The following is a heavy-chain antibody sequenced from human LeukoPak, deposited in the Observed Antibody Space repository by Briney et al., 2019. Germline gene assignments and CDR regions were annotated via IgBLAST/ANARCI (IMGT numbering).Heavy chain of an antibody. CDR1: GYSFTSYW. V-gene: IGHV5-51*01. CDR3: ARGSGSYHTAYMN. J-gene: IGHJ4*02. Sequence: GESLKISCKGSGYSFTSYWIGWVRQMPGKGLEWMGIIYPGDSDTRYSPSFQGEVTISADKSLSTAYLQWSSLKASDTAMYYCARGSGSYHTAYMNWGLGSPVTVPS. CDR2: IYPGDSDT. D-gene: IGHD1-26*01.